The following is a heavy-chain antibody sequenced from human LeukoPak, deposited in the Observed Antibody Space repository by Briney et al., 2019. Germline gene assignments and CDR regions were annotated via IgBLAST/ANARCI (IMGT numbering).Heavy chain of an antibody. D-gene: IGHD3-10*01. V-gene: IGHV4-34*01. CDR3: ARGDGSGSYYNAPDY. CDR2: INHSGST. Sequence: PSETLSLTCTVSGGSISSYYWSWIRQPAGKGLEWIGEINHSGSTNYNPSLKSRVTISVDTSKNQFSLKLSSVTAADTAVYYCARGDGSGSYYNAPDYWGQGTLVTVSS. J-gene: IGHJ4*02. CDR1: GGSISSYY.